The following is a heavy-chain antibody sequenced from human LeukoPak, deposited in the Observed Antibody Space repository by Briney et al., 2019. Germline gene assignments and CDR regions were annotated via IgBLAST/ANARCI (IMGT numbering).Heavy chain of an antibody. Sequence: ASVKVSCKASGYTFTSYDINWLRQATGQGLEWMGWMNPNSGNTGYAQKFQGRVTMTRNTSISTTYMELSSLRSEDTAVYYCARYCSSTSCYGYYYYDMDVWGKGTTVTVSS. V-gene: IGHV1-8*01. CDR1: GYTFTSYD. D-gene: IGHD2-2*01. CDR3: ARYCSSTSCYGYYYYDMDV. CDR2: MNPNSGNT. J-gene: IGHJ6*03.